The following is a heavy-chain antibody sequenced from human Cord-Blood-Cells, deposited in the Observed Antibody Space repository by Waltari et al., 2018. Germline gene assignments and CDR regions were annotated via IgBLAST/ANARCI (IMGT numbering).Heavy chain of an antibody. J-gene: IGHJ4*02. CDR3: ATYSSGWYCDY. CDR2: IYYRGGN. Sequence: QLQLQESGPGLVKPSETLSLTCTVPGGSISSSSYYWGWIRQPPGKGLEWIGSIYYRGGNYYNPSLMSRGTISVDTSKNQFALKLSSVTVADTAVYYCATYSSGWYCDYWGQGTLVTVSS. CDR1: GGSISSSSYY. D-gene: IGHD6-19*01. V-gene: IGHV4-39*07.